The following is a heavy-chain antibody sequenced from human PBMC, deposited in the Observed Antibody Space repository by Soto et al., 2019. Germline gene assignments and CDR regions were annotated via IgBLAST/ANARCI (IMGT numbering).Heavy chain of an antibody. D-gene: IGHD4-17*01. CDR1: AFTFSTYG. CDR3: AKGGTTVTTSFDS. CDR2: ISYDGSNK. J-gene: IGHJ4*02. V-gene: IGHV3-30*18. Sequence: ESGGGVVQPGRSLRLSCAASAFTFSTYGMHWVRQAPGKGLEWVAVISYDGSNKYYADSVKGRFTISRDNSKNTLYLQMNSLRAEDTAVYYCAKGGTTVTTSFDSWGQGTLVTVSS.